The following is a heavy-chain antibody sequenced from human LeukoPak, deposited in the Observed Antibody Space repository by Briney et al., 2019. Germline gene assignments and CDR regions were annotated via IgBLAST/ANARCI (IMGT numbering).Heavy chain of an antibody. Sequence: PGRSLRLSCTASGFTLGDYAMSWVRQAPGKGLEWVGFIRSKAYGGTTEYAASVKGRFTISRDDSKSIAYLQMNSLKTEDTAVYYCTRRGYCSSTSCGDMDVWGKGTTVTVSS. CDR1: GFTLGDYA. J-gene: IGHJ6*03. V-gene: IGHV3-49*04. CDR3: TRRGYCSSTSCGDMDV. D-gene: IGHD2-2*01. CDR2: IRSKAYGGTT.